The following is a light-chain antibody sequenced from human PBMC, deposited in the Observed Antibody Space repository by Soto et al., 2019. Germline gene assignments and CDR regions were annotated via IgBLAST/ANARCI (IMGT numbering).Light chain of an antibody. J-gene: IGKJ4*01. CDR1: QSVSSSY. V-gene: IGKV3-20*01. CDR3: QQYGSSPLT. CDR2: GAS. Sequence: EIVLTQSPGTLSLSPGESATLSCRDSQSVSSSYLAWYQQKPGQAPRLLIYGASSRATGIPDRFSGSGSGTDFTLTISRLEPEDFAVYYCQQYGSSPLTFGGGTKVEIK.